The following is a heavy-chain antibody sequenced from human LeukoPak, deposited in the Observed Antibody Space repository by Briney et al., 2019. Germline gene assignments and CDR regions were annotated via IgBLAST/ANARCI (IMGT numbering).Heavy chain of an antibody. Sequence: SETLSLTCTVSGGSISSYYWSWIRQPPGKGLEWIGYIYYSGSTNYNPSLKSRVTISVDTSKNQFSLKLSSVTAADTAVYYCARDPGITMALGWFDPWGQGTLVTVSS. J-gene: IGHJ5*02. CDR2: IYYSGST. CDR1: GGSISSYY. D-gene: IGHD3-10*01. CDR3: ARDPGITMALGWFDP. V-gene: IGHV4-59*01.